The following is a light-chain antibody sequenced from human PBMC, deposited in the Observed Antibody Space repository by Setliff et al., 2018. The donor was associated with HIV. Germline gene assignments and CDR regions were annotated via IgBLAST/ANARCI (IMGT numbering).Light chain of an antibody. CDR3: SSYTSSSTPHV. Sequence: QSALAQPASVSGSPGQSITISCTGTSSDVGGYNYVSWYQQHPGKAPKLMIYDVSKRPSGVSNRFSGSKSGNTASLTISGLQAEDEADYCCSSYTSSSTPHVFGTGTKVTV. CDR1: SSDVGGYNY. CDR2: DVS. J-gene: IGLJ1*01. V-gene: IGLV2-14*01.